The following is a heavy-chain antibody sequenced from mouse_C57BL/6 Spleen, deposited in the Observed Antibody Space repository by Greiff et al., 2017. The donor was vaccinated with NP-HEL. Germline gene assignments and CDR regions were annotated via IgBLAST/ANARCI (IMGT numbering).Heavy chain of an antibody. Sequence: VQLQQPGPGLVKPSQSLSLTCSVTGYSITSGYYWNWIRQFPGNKLEWMGYISYDGSNNYNPSLKNRISITRDTSKNQFFLKLNSVTTEDTATYYCARRTYYGSTMDYWGQGTSVTVSS. CDR2: ISYDGSN. CDR1: GYSITSGYY. CDR3: ARRTYYGSTMDY. V-gene: IGHV3-6*01. J-gene: IGHJ4*01. D-gene: IGHD1-1*01.